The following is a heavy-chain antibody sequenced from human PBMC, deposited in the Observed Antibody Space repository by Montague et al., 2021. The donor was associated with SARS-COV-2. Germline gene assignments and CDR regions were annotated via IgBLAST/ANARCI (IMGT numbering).Heavy chain of an antibody. J-gene: IGHJ4*02. CDR2: VSYNGRKT. CDR3: AKEPKPVGNSFGYTFFES. D-gene: IGHD5-18*01. Sequence: SLRLSCAASGFTFSSYAIHWVRQAPGKGPEWVAVVSYNGRKTEXXXSXXXRAXISRDNSKSTIYLELSSLTTDDTAVYYCAKEPKPVGNSFGYTFFESWGQGVLVTVSS. CDR1: GFTFSSYA. V-gene: IGHV3-30*18.